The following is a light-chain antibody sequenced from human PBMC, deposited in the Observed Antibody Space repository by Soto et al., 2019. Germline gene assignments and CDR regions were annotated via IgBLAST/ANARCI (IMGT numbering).Light chain of an antibody. CDR1: QSVSSIN. CDR2: GAA. J-gene: IGKJ1*01. CDR3: QQYGSSPWT. Sequence: EIVLKQSPGTLSLSPGERATLSCRASQSVSSINLAWYQQKPDQAPRLIIYGAASRATGIPDRFSGSGSGTDFTLTISRLEPEDFAVYYCQQYGSSPWTVGQGTKVEIK. V-gene: IGKV3-20*01.